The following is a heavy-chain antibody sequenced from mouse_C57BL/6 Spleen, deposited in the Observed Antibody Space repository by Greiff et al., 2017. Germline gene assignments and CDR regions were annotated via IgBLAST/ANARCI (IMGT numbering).Heavy chain of an antibody. J-gene: IGHJ2*01. V-gene: IGHV1-82*01. CDR3: ARSEGIDY. Sequence: VQLQQSGPELVKPGASVKISCKASGYAFSSSWMNWVKQRPGKGLEWIGRSYPGDGDTNYNGKFKGKATLTADKSSSTAYMQLSSLTSEDSAVYFCARSEGIDYWGQGTTLTVSS. CDR1: GYAFSSSW. CDR2: SYPGDGDT.